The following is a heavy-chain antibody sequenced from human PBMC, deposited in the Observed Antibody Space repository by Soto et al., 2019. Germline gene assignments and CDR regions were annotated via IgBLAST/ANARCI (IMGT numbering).Heavy chain of an antibody. CDR3: ARETNYGDYDYYYGMDV. V-gene: IGHV4-30-4*01. CDR1: GGSISSGDYY. D-gene: IGHD4-17*01. Sequence: TSETLSLTCTVSGGSISSGDYYWSWIRQPPGKGLEWIGYIYYSGSTYYNPSLKSRVTISVDTSKNQFSLKLSSVTAADTAVYYCARETNYGDYDYYYGMDVWGQGTTVTVSS. CDR2: IYYSGST. J-gene: IGHJ6*02.